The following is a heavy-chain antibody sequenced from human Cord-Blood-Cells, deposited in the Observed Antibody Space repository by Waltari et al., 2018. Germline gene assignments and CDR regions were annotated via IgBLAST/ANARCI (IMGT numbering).Heavy chain of an antibody. CDR1: GYTFTSYG. CDR2: ISAYNGNT. J-gene: IGHJ5*02. D-gene: IGHD3-3*01. V-gene: IGHV1-18*01. CDR3: ARDVSPRYYDFWSGYYWFDP. Sequence: QVQLVQSGAEVKKPGASVKVSCKASGYTFTSYGISWVRQAPGQGLEWMGWISAYNGNTNYAQKLQGRVTMTTDTSTSTAYMELRSLRSDDTAVYYCARDVSPRYYDFWSGYYWFDPWGQGTLVTVSS.